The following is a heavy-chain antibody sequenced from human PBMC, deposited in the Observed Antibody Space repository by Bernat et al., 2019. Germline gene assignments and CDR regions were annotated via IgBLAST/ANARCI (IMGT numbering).Heavy chain of an antibody. V-gene: IGHV3-74*01. Sequence: EVQLVESGGGLVQPGGSLRLSCAASGFTFSSYWMHWVRQAPGKGLVWVSRINSDGSSTSYADSMKGRFTISRDNAKNTLYLQMNSLRAEDTAVYYCARSDFSSSWTNYYYYGMDVWGQGTTVTVSS. CDR3: ARSDFSSSWTNYYYYGMDV. J-gene: IGHJ6*02. CDR1: GFTFSSYW. CDR2: INSDGSST. D-gene: IGHD6-13*01.